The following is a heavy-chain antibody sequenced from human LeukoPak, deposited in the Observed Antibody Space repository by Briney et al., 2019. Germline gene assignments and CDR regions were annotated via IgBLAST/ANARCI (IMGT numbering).Heavy chain of an antibody. CDR1: AYTLSGYY. J-gene: IGHJ4*02. V-gene: IGHV1-2*02. Sequence: ASVKVSCKASAYTLSGYYMHWVRQAPGQGLEGMGWINPKSGVTNYEQKFQGRVTMTWDTSINTTFMELSRLRSDDTAVYYCARRIAVAGSPVYYFDYWGQGTLVTVSS. CDR2: INPKSGVT. CDR3: ARRIAVAGSPVYYFDY. D-gene: IGHD6-19*01.